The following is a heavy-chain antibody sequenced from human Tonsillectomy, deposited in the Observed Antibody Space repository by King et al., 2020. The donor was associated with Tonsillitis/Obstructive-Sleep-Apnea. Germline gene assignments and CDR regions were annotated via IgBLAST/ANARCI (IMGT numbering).Heavy chain of an antibody. CDR2: ISYDGSNK. V-gene: IGHV3-30*04. D-gene: IGHD3-3*01. J-gene: IGHJ6*02. CDR3: ARDRLFGGVVDGYYYYYGMDV. Sequence: VQLVESGGGVVQPGRSLRLSCAASGFTFSSYAMHWVRQAPGKGLEWVAVISYDGSNKYYADSVKGRFTISRDNSKNTLYLQMNSLRAEDTAVYYCARDRLFGGVVDGYYYYYGMDVWGQGTSVTVSS. CDR1: GFTFSSYA.